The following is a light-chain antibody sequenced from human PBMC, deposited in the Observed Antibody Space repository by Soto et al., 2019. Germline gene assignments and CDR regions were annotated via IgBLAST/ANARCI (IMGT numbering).Light chain of an antibody. CDR3: QQSYSTPRT. CDR2: WAS. J-gene: IGKJ1*01. V-gene: IGKV4-1*01. CDR1: QSILYSSINRNY. Sequence: DIVMTQSPDSLAVSLGERATINCKSSQSILYSSINRNYLAWFQQKPGQPPKLLIYWASTRESGVPDRFSGSGSGTDFTLTISSLQAEDVAVYFCQQSYSTPRTFGQGTKVEIK.